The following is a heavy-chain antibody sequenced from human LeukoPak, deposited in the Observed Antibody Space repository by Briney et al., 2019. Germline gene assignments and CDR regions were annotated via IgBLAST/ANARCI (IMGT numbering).Heavy chain of an antibody. D-gene: IGHD1-7*01. V-gene: IGHV3-23*01. CDR1: GFTFSSYA. CDR2: IRGSGGST. J-gene: IGHJ6*02. Sequence: GGSLRLSCATSGFTFSSYAMSWVRQAPGKGLEWVSAIRGSGGSTYYADSVKGRFTISRDNSKNTLYLQMNSLRAEDTAVYYCAKGTSPYYYGMDIWGQGTTVTVSS. CDR3: AKGTSPYYYGMDI.